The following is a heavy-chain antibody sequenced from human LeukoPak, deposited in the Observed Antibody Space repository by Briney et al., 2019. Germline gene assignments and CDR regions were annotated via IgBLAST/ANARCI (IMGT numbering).Heavy chain of an antibody. CDR1: GGSFSGYY. CDR2: INHSGST. J-gene: IGHJ4*02. V-gene: IGHV4-34*01. D-gene: IGHD3-10*01. Sequence: PSETLSLTCAVYGGSFSGYYWSWIRQPPGKGLEWIGEINHSGSTNYNPSLKSRVTISVDTSKNQFSLKLSSVTAADTAVYYCARGHLWFGELFYFDYWGQGTLVTVSS. CDR3: ARGHLWFGELFYFDY.